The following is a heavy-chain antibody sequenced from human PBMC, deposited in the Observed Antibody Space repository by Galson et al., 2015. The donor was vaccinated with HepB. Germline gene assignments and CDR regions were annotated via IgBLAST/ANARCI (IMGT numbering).Heavy chain of an antibody. Sequence: SLRLSCAASGFTFSSYEMNWVRQAPGEGLEWVSYISSSGSTIYYADSVKGRFTISRDNAKNSLYLQMNSLRAEDTAVYYCARGCSGGSCFDYWGQGTLVTVSS. J-gene: IGHJ4*02. CDR3: ARGCSGGSCFDY. CDR1: GFTFSSYE. V-gene: IGHV3-48*03. CDR2: ISSSGSTI. D-gene: IGHD2-15*01.